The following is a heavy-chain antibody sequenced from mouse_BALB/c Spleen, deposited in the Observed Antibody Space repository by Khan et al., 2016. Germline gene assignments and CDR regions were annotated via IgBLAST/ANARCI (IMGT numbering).Heavy chain of an antibody. Sequence: QIQLVQSGPELKKPGETVKISCKASGYTFTNYGMNWVKQAPGKGLKWMGWINTNTGEPTYAEEFKGRFAFSLATSASTAYLQINNLKNEDTATYCCASYDYDMGFAYWGQGTLVTVSA. CDR3: ASYDYDMGFAY. CDR2: INTNTGEP. D-gene: IGHD2-4*01. J-gene: IGHJ3*01. CDR1: GYTFTNYG. V-gene: IGHV9-3*02.